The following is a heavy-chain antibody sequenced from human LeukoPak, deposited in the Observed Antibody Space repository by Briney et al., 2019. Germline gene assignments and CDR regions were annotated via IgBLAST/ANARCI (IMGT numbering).Heavy chain of an antibody. CDR2: IYYSGST. CDR1: GGSISSYY. CDR3: ARVPRSGWFPFDY. Sequence: SETLSLTCTVSGGSISSYYWSWIRQPPRKGLEWIGYIYYSGSTNYNPSLKSRVTISVDTSKNQFSLKLSSVTAADTAVYYCARVPRSGWFPFDYWGQGTLVTVSS. J-gene: IGHJ4*02. D-gene: IGHD6-19*01. V-gene: IGHV4-59*01.